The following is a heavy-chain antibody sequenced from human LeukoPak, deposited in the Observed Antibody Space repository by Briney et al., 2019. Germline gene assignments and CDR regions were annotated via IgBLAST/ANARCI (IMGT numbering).Heavy chain of an antibody. CDR2: FYHSGNT. CDR3: ARDMITPPYNWFDP. V-gene: IGHV4-38-2*02. Sequence: SETLSLTCAVSGYSISSGYYWGWIRQPPGKGLEWIGSFYHSGNTYYNPSLKSRVTISIDTSKNQFPLNLSSVTAADTALYYCARDMITPPYNWFDPWGQGTLVTVSS. J-gene: IGHJ5*02. D-gene: IGHD3-16*01. CDR1: GYSISSGYY.